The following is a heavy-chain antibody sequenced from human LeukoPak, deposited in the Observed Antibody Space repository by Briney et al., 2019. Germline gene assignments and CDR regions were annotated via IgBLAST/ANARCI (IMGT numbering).Heavy chain of an antibody. CDR3: ATPPYGGNSDDTFDI. J-gene: IGHJ3*02. D-gene: IGHD4-23*01. V-gene: IGHV1-24*01. CDR2: FDLEDGET. Sequence: GASGTVSCTVSGYTLTELTMHWVRQAPGKGLGWMGGFDLEDGETIYAQKFQGRVTMTEDTATDTAYMELSSLRSEDTAVYYCATPPYGGNSDDTFDIWGQGTMVTVSS. CDR1: GYTLTELT.